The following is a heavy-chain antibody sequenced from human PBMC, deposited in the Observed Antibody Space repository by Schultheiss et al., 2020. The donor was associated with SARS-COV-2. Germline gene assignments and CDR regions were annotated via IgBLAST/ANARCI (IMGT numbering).Heavy chain of an antibody. V-gene: IGHV5-51*01. Sequence: GESLKISCKGSGYSFTSYWIGWVRQMPGKGLEWMGIIYPGDSDTRYSPSFQGQVTISADKSISTAYLQWSSLKASDTAMYYCARLPYSGSYGGAGDAIDIWGQGTMVTVSS. CDR1: GYSFTSYW. CDR3: ARLPYSGSYGGAGDAIDI. D-gene: IGHD1-26*01. J-gene: IGHJ3*02. CDR2: IYPGDSDT.